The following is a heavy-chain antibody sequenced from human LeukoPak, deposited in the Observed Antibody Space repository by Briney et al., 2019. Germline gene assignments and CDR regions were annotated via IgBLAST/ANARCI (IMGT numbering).Heavy chain of an antibody. D-gene: IGHD2-2*01. CDR2: IYYSGST. Sequence: SETLSLTCTVSGGSISSYYWSWIRQPPGKGLEWIGYIYYSGSTNYNPSLKSRVTISVDTSKNQFSLKLSSVTAADTAVYYCARPPRYCSSTSCYSGHWFDPWGQGTLVTVSS. J-gene: IGHJ5*02. CDR1: GGSISSYY. V-gene: IGHV4-59*12. CDR3: ARPPRYCSSTSCYSGHWFDP.